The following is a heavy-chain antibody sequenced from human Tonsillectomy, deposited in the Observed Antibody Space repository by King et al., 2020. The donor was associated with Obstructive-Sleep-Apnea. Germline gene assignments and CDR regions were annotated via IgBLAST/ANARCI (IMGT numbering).Heavy chain of an antibody. V-gene: IGHV4-59*08. CDR1: GGSISSYY. Sequence: VQLQESGPGLVKPSETLSLTCTVSGGSISSYYWSWIRQPPGKGLEWIGYLDYSGSTSYNPSLEIRVTISVDTSKNQFSLKLSSVTAADTSVYYCARHVRGYSGYDYGYYFDYWGQGTLVTVSS. J-gene: IGHJ4*02. D-gene: IGHD5-12*01. CDR3: ARHVRGYSGYDYGYYFDY. CDR2: LDYSGST.